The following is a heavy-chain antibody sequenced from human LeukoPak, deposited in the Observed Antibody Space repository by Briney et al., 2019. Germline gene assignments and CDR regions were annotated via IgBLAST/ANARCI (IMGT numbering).Heavy chain of an antibody. J-gene: IGHJ4*02. Sequence: PGGSLKLSCAASGFTFSGSAMQWVRQASGKGLEWVGRIRSKANSYATVYAASVKGRFTISRDDSKNTAYLQMNSLKTEDTAGYYCTRVGVGATPCWGQGTLVTVSS. CDR2: IRSKANSYAT. CDR1: GFTFSGSA. CDR3: TRVGVGATPC. D-gene: IGHD1-26*01. V-gene: IGHV3-73*01.